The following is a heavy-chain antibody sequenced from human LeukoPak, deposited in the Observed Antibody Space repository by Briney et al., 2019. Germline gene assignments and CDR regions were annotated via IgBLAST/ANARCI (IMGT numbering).Heavy chain of an antibody. D-gene: IGHD5-24*01. J-gene: IGHJ4*02. V-gene: IGHV3-53*01. CDR2: IYSARNT. CDR3: ARGTGGYNLGYYFDY. Sequence: PGGSLRLSCAASGFTVSSNYMSWVRQAPGKGLEWVSIIYSARNTYYADSVKGRFTISRDISKNTLYLQMDSLRAEDTAVYYCARGTGGYNLGYYFDYWGQGTLVTVSS. CDR1: GFTVSSNY.